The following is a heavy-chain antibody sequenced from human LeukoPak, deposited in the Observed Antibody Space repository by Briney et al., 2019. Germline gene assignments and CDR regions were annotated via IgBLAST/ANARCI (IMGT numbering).Heavy chain of an antibody. CDR1: GVTVSRNY. CDR2: IYGGGTT. D-gene: IGHD3-10*01. CDR3: VRAALWFGEGPASDS. V-gene: IGHV3-53*01. J-gene: IGHJ4*02. Sequence: PGGSLRLSCAASGVTVSRNYMTWVRQAPGKGLKWVSIIYGGGTTDYADSVKGRFTISRDNSKNTLYLQMSNLRAEDTAIYYCVRAALWFGEGPASDSWGQGTLVTVSS.